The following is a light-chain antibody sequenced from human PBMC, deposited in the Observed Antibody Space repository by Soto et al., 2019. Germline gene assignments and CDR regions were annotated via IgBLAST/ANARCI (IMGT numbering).Light chain of an antibody. CDR3: SSYTSSSTLGV. Sequence: QSVLTQPASVSGSPGQSITISGTGTSSDVGGYNYVSWYQQHPDKAPKLMIYDVSNRPSGVSNRFSGSKSGNTASLTISGLQAEDEADYYCSSYTSSSTLGVFGGGTKLTVL. J-gene: IGLJ3*02. CDR1: SSDVGGYNY. V-gene: IGLV2-14*01. CDR2: DVS.